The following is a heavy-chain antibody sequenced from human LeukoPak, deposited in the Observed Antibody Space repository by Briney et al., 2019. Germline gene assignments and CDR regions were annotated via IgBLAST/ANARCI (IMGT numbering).Heavy chain of an antibody. CDR2: INTDGTVT. D-gene: IGHD6-19*01. V-gene: IGHV3-74*01. CDR1: GLTFSKYW. Sequence: GGSPRLSCAASGLTFSKYWMLWVRQAPGKGLESVSRINTDGTVTTYADSVKGRFTVSRDNADNTMFLQMNSVRDEDTAVYYCATKQWLAPPPDSWGQGTPVTVSS. CDR3: ATKQWLAPPPDS. J-gene: IGHJ4*02.